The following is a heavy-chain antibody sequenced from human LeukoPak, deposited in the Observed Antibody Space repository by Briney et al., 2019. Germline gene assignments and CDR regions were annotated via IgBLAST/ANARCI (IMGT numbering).Heavy chain of an antibody. V-gene: IGHV3-74*01. D-gene: IGHD2-15*01. J-gene: IGHJ4*02. Sequence: GGSLRLSCAASGFTFSNYWMHWVRQAPGKGLVWVSHINSDGSTTSYADSVKGRFTISRDNAKNTLYLQMNSLRAEDTAVYYCAKGGGSIGRSYYFDYWGQGTLVTVSS. CDR1: GFTFSNYW. CDR3: AKGGGSIGRSYYFDY. CDR2: INSDGSTT.